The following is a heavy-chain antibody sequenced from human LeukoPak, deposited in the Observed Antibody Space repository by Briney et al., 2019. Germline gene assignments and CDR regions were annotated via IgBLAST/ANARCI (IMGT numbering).Heavy chain of an antibody. Sequence: SETLSLTCAVYGGSFRGNYWTWIRQPPGKGLEWIGEISHSGRTNYNPSLKSRVTISLDTSKNQFSLKLSSVTAADTAVYYCARQGYSYGPNWFDPWGQGTLVTVSS. CDR2: ISHSGRT. J-gene: IGHJ5*02. V-gene: IGHV4-34*01. D-gene: IGHD5-18*01. CDR3: ARQGYSYGPNWFDP. CDR1: GGSFRGNY.